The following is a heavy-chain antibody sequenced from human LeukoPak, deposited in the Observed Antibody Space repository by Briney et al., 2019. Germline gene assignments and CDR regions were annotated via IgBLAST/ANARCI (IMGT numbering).Heavy chain of an antibody. Sequence: PSETLSLTCTVSGGSISSSSYYWGWIRQPPGKGLEWIGSIYYSGSTYYNPSLKSRVTISVDTSKNQFSLKLSSVTAADTAVYYCASNTPGIVGATKLDYYYYYMDVWGKGTTVTVSS. D-gene: IGHD1-26*01. V-gene: IGHV4-39*01. J-gene: IGHJ6*03. CDR1: GGSISSSSYY. CDR2: IYYSGST. CDR3: ASNTPGIVGATKLDYYYYYMDV.